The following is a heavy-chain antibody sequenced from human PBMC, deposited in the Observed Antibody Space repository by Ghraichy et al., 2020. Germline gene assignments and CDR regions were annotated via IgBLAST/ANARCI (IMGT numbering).Heavy chain of an antibody. D-gene: IGHD3-22*01. Sequence: SETLSLTCTVSGGSISNYYWSWIRQPPGKGLEWIGYIYYSGSTNYNPSLKSRVTISVDTSKNQFSLKLSSVTAADTAVYYCARGESSYYYDSSGYSFDYWGQGTLVTVSS. CDR2: IYYSGST. CDR3: ARGESSYYYDSSGYSFDY. V-gene: IGHV4-59*01. J-gene: IGHJ4*02. CDR1: GGSISNYY.